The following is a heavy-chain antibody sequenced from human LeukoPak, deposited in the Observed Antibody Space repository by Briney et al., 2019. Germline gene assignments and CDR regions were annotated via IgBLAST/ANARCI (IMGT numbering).Heavy chain of an antibody. CDR2: IYTSGST. J-gene: IGHJ5*02. D-gene: IGHD1-26*01. CDR3: ARGDSGSDWFDP. Sequence: SETLSLTCTVSDGSISSGSYYWSWIRQPAGKGLEWIGRIYTSGSTNYNPSLKSRVTISVDTSKNQFSLKLSSVTAADTAVYYCARGDSGSDWFDPWGQGTLVTVSS. CDR1: DGSISSGSYY. V-gene: IGHV4-61*02.